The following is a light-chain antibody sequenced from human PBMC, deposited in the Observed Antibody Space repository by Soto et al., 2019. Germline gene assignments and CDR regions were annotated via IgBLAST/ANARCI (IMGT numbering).Light chain of an antibody. CDR3: QQYDHSPRT. J-gene: IGKJ1*01. CDR1: QSLKRTS. CDR2: GVS. V-gene: IGKV3-20*01. Sequence: IILTQSPGTLSLSPGERATLSCRASQSLKRTSLAWYQHKPGQSPRLLISGVSSRAAGVPDRFSGSGSGTDFTLTISRLEPQDSAVYFCQQYDHSPRTFGQGTKVDIK.